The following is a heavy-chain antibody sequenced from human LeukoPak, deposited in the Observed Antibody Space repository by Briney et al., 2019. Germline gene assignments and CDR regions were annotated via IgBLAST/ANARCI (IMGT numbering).Heavy chain of an antibody. J-gene: IGHJ4*02. V-gene: IGHV3-23*01. CDR3: AKDVYSSSDGYFDY. D-gene: IGHD6-6*01. CDR1: GFTFSSYA. CDR2: ISGSGGST. Sequence: GGSLRLSCAASGFTFSSYAMSWVRQAPGKGLEWVSAISGSGGSTYYADSVEGRFTISRDNSKNTLYLQMNSLRAEDTAVYYCAKDVYSSSDGYFDYWGQGTLVTVSS.